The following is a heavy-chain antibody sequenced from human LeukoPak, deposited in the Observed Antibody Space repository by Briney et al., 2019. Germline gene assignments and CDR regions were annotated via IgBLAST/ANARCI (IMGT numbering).Heavy chain of an antibody. CDR1: GGSFSGYY. J-gene: IGHJ3*02. Sequence: PSETLSLTCAVYGGSFSGYYWSWIRQPPGKRLEWIGEINHSGSTNYNSSLKSRVTISVDTSKNQFSLKLSSVTAADTAVYYCARVRNYYDSSGPTHDAFDIWGEGTMVTVSS. D-gene: IGHD3-22*01. V-gene: IGHV4-34*01. CDR3: ARVRNYYDSSGPTHDAFDI. CDR2: INHSGST.